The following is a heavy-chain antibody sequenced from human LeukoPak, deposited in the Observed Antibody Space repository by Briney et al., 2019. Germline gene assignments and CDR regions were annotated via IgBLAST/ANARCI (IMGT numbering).Heavy chain of an antibody. Sequence: SETLSLTCAVSGGSISSGGYSWSWIRQPPGKGLEWIGYIYHSGSTYYNPSLKSRVTISVDRSKNQFSLKLSSVTAADTAVYYCARDLGDSRDYWGQGTLVTVSS. J-gene: IGHJ4*02. CDR3: ARDLGDSRDY. CDR1: GGSISSGGYS. V-gene: IGHV4-30-2*01. D-gene: IGHD2-21*02. CDR2: IYHSGST.